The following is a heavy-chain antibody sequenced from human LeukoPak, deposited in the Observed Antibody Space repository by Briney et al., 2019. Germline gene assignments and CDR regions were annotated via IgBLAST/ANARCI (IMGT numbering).Heavy chain of an antibody. V-gene: IGHV4-59*01. Sequence: SETLSLTCTVSGGSISSYYWSWIRQPPGKGLEWIGYIYYSGSTNYNPSLKSRVTISVDTSKNQFSLKLSSVTAADTAVYYCARLSGYYYLFDYWGQGTLVTVSS. J-gene: IGHJ4*02. CDR1: GGSISSYY. CDR2: IYYSGST. D-gene: IGHD3-22*01. CDR3: ARLSGYYYLFDY.